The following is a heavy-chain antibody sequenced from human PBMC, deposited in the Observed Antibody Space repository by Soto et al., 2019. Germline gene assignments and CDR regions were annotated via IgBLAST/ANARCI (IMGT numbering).Heavy chain of an antibody. CDR3: ARVLVGATYYYYSMDV. D-gene: IGHD1-26*01. CDR1: GGTFSSYA. Sequence: ASVKVSCKASGGTFSSYAISWVRQAPGQGLEWMGGIIPIFGIANYAQKFQGRVTITADKSTSTAYMELSSLRSEDTDGYYCARVLVGATYYYYSMDVWGKGTTVTVSS. J-gene: IGHJ6*03. CDR2: IIPIFGIA. V-gene: IGHV1-69*10.